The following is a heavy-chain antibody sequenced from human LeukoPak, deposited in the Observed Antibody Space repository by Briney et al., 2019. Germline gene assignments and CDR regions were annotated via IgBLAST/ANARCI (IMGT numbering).Heavy chain of an antibody. Sequence: RASVKVSCKASGYTFTSYFMHWVRQAPGQGLEWMGRINPNSGGTNYAQKFQGRVTMTRDTSISTAYMELSRLRSDDTAVYYCARYYYGSGRFGELFDYWGQGTLVTVSS. J-gene: IGHJ4*02. CDR3: ARYYYGSGRFGELFDY. D-gene: IGHD3-10*01. V-gene: IGHV1-2*06. CDR2: INPNSGGT. CDR1: GYTFTSYF.